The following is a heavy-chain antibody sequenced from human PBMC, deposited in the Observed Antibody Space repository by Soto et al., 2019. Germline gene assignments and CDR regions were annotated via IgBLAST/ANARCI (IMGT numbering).Heavy chain of an antibody. CDR3: ARAGCDGGTCYTLVGLRYGMDV. D-gene: IGHD2-15*01. V-gene: IGHV3-30-3*01. Sequence: QVQLVESGGGVVQPGRSLRFSCAASGITFSNYAMYWVRQAPGKGLEWVAVISYDGNNKYYADSVKGRFTISRDNSKNTLYLQMNSLRAEDTAVYYCARAGCDGGTCYTLVGLRYGMDVWGQGTTVTVSS. CDR2: ISYDGNNK. CDR1: GITFSNYA. J-gene: IGHJ6*02.